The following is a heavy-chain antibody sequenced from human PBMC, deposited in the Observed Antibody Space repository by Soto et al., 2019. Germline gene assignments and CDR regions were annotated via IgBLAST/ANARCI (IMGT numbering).Heavy chain of an antibody. CDR2: INPNSGGT. CDR3: ARSGGSGWSSAEYFQH. CDR1: GYTFTGYY. D-gene: IGHD6-19*01. J-gene: IGHJ1*01. V-gene: IGHV1-2*04. Sequence: ASVKVSCKASGYTFTGYYMHWVRQAPGQGLEWMGWINPNSGGTNYAQKFQGWVTMTRDTSTSTAYMELSRLRSDDTAVYYCARSGGSGWSSAEYFQHWGQGTLVTVSS.